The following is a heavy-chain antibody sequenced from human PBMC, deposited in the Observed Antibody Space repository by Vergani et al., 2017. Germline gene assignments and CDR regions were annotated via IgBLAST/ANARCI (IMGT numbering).Heavy chain of an antibody. CDR3: ARGVSSLRDWEYYYYGMDV. Sequence: VQLVQSGAEVKKPGASVKVSCTASGYTFTDYYIHWVRQAPGQGLEWMAWINPKSGATNYVQKFQGRVTMTRDTSISTVFMALSSLRLDDTAVYYCARGVSSLRDWEYYYYGMDVWGQGTTVTVSS. CDR2: INPKSGAT. CDR1: GYTFTDYY. D-gene: IGHD1-26*01. V-gene: IGHV1-2*02. J-gene: IGHJ6*02.